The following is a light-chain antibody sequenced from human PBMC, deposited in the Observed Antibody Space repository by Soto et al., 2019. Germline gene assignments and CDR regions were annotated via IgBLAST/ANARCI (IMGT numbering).Light chain of an antibody. V-gene: IGLV1-40*01. CDR1: SSNIGAGYD. Sequence: QAVVTQPPSVSGAPGQRVTISCTGSSSNIGAGYDVHWYQQLPETAPKLLIYGNNNRPSGVPDRFSGSKSGTSASLAITGLQAEDEADYYCQSYDSSLSGVVFGTGTKLTVL. CDR3: QSYDSSLSGVV. CDR2: GNN. J-gene: IGLJ1*01.